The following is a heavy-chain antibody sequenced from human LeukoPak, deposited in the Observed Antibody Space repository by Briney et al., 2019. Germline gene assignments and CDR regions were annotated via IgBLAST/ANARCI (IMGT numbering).Heavy chain of an antibody. J-gene: IGHJ4*02. Sequence: HPGGSLRLSCAASGFTVSSNYMSWVRQAPGKGLEWVSSISGGGSNTYYAASVEGRFTISRDNSKNTLSLQMHSLRAGDTAVYYCAKEIGYDPGIPDYWGQGTLVTVSS. CDR2: ISGGGSNT. D-gene: IGHD5-12*01. CDR3: AKEIGYDPGIPDY. CDR1: GFTVSSNY. V-gene: IGHV3-23*01.